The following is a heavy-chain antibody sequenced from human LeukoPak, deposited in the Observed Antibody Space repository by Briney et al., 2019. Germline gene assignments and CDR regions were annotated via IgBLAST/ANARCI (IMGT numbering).Heavy chain of an antibody. V-gene: IGHV4-39*07. D-gene: IGHD3-22*01. CDR2: IYYSGST. Sequence: SETLSLTCTVSGGSISSSSYYWGWIRQPPGKGLEWIGSIYYSGSTYYNPSLKSRVTISVDTSKNQFSLKLSSVTAADTAVYYCARVQYYYDSSGYPGDHDAFDIWGQGTMVTVSS. J-gene: IGHJ3*02. CDR1: GGSISSSSYY. CDR3: ARVQYYYDSSGYPGDHDAFDI.